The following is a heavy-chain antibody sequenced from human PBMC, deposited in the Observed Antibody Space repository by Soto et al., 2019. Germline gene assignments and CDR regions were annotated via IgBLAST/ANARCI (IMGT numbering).Heavy chain of an antibody. CDR3: ARSPAATVTAFDY. J-gene: IGHJ4*02. V-gene: IGHV4-31*03. CDR2: IYYSGST. CDR1: GGSISSGGYY. D-gene: IGHD4-17*01. Sequence: QVQLQESGPGLVKPSQTLSLTCTVSGGSISSGGYYWSWIRQHPEKGLEWIGYIYYSGSTNYNPSLKRRVNISVDTSKNQFSLKLSSVTAADTAVYYCARSPAATVTAFDYWGQGTLVTVSS.